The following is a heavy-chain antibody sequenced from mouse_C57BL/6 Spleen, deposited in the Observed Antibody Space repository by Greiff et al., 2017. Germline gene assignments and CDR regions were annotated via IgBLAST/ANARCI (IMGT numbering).Heavy chain of an antibody. D-gene: IGHD1-1*01. Sequence: EVKVVESGPELVKPGASVKISCKASGYSFTDYNMNWVKQSNGKSLEWIGVINPNYGTTSYNQKFKGKATLTVDQSSSTAYMQLNSLTSEDSAVYYCARSAITTVEYYAMDYWGQGTSVTVSS. J-gene: IGHJ4*01. CDR3: ARSAITTVEYYAMDY. V-gene: IGHV1-39*01. CDR1: GYSFTDYN. CDR2: INPNYGTT.